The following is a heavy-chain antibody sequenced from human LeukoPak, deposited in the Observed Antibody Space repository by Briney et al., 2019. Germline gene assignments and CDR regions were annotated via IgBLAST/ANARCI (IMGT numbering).Heavy chain of an antibody. V-gene: IGHV3-21*01. CDR1: GFTFSSSN. Sequence: PGGSLRLSCAASGFTFSSSNMDGGRQAPGKGLEWVSSISSSSSSIYYTDSVKGRFTISRDNTKNSLFLQMNSLRAEDTAVYFYAKEGRSTTPGYWGQGTLVTVSS. CDR3: AKEGRSTTPGY. J-gene: IGHJ4*02. D-gene: IGHD6-13*01. CDR2: ISSSSSSI.